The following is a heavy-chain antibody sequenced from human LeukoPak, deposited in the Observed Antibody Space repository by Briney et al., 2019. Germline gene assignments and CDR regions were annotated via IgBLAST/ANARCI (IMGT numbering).Heavy chain of an antibody. CDR1: GFTFSSYA. J-gene: IGHJ6*02. V-gene: IGHV3-30-3*01. CDR3: ARDRGQLDNYYYYGMDV. Sequence: PGGSLRLSCAASGFTFSSYAMHWVRQAPGKGLEWVAVISYDGSNKYYADSVKGRFTISRDNSKNTPYMQMNSLRAEDTAVYYCARDRGQLDNYYYYGMDVWGQGTTVTVSS. D-gene: IGHD6-13*01. CDR2: ISYDGSNK.